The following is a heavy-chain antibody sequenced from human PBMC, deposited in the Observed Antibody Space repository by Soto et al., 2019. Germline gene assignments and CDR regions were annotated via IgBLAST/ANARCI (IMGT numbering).Heavy chain of an antibody. D-gene: IGHD4-17*01. V-gene: IGHV3-30*18. Sequence: GGSLRLSCAASGFTFSSYGMHWVRQAPGKGLEWVAVISYDGSNKYYADSVKGRFTISRDNSKNTLYLKMNSLKAEDTAVYYCAKDIGDYGDYIGWYFDLWGRGTLVTVSS. CDR2: ISYDGSNK. CDR1: GFTFSSYG. J-gene: IGHJ2*01. CDR3: AKDIGDYGDYIGWYFDL.